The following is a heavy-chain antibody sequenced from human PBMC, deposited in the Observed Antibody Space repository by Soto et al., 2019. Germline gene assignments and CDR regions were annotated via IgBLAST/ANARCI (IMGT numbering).Heavy chain of an antibody. CDR2: IGTIGDT. Sequence: PGGSLRLSCAVSGFTFSTYDMHWVRQVTGKGLEWVSAIGTIGDTYYSDSVKGRFTISRENAKDSLYLQMNSLRVEDTAVYYCAREFAGYHAGPYYFGIDVCGNGPTGTVS. V-gene: IGHV3-13*04. CDR1: GFTFSTYD. D-gene: IGHD2-2*01. CDR3: AREFAGYHAGPYYFGIDV. J-gene: IGHJ6*04.